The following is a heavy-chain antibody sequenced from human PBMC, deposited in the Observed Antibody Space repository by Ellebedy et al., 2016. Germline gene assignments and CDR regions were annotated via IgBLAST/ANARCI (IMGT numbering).Heavy chain of an antibody. CDR3: AKVDYGAVDY. J-gene: IGHJ4*02. CDR2: ISYDGSNK. D-gene: IGHD4-17*01. CDR1: GFTFSSYA. Sequence: GGSLRLSXAASGFTFSSYAMHWVRQAPGKGLEWVAVISYDGSNKYYADSVKGRFTISRDNSKNTLYLQMNSLRAEDTAVYYCAKVDYGAVDYWGQGTLVTVSS. V-gene: IGHV3-30-3*01.